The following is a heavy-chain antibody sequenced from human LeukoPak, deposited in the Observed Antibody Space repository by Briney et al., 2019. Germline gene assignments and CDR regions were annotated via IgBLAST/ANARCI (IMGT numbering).Heavy chain of an antibody. J-gene: IGHJ4*02. CDR2: IYYSGST. D-gene: IGHD6-19*01. Sequence: SETLSLTCTVSGGSISSYYWNWIRQPPGKGLEWIGYIYYSGSTNYNSSLKSRVTISVDTSKNQFSLKLSSVTAADTAVYYCAREGSSGRFDYWGQGTPVTVSS. CDR1: GGSISSYY. V-gene: IGHV4-59*01. CDR3: AREGSSGRFDY.